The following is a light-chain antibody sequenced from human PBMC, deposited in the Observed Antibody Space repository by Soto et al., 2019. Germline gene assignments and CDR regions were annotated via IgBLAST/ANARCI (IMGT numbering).Light chain of an antibody. J-gene: IGKJ2*01. CDR2: GAS. CDR3: QQYGSSPRRGRVYT. CDR1: QSVSSSY. V-gene: IGKV3-20*01. Sequence: EIVLTQSPGTLSLSPGERATLSCRASQSVSSSYLAWYQQKPGQAPRLLIYGASSRATGIPDRFSGSGSGTDFTLTISRLEPEDVAVYYCQQYGSSPRRGRVYTFGQGTKLEIK.